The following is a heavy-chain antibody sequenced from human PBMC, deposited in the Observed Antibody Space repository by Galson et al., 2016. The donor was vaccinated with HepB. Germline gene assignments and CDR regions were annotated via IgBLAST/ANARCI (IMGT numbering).Heavy chain of an antibody. Sequence: SLRLSCATSGFTFSHYGMHWVRQAPGKGLEWVAVIWYDGSNEHYADSVKGRFTISRDNSNNTLFLQMHSLRADDTAVYYCVRDLRGSGWSPDAYFDYWGQGTLVTVSS. J-gene: IGHJ4*02. CDR2: IWYDGSNE. D-gene: IGHD6-19*01. CDR1: GFTFSHYG. CDR3: VRDLRGSGWSPDAYFDY. V-gene: IGHV3-33*01.